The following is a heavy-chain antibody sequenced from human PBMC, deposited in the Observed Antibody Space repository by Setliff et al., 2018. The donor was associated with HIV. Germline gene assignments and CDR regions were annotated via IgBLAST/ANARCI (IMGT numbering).Heavy chain of an antibody. CDR3: AKQTNLGTVPDS. D-gene: IGHD1-1*01. CDR2: IDQDGSHK. CDR1: GGSISSTNW. V-gene: IGHV3-7*03. Sequence: LSLTCAVSGGSISSTNWWSWVRQPPGKGLEWVANIDQDGSHKYYVDSVKGRFTISRDNAKNSLYLQMDSLRAEDTAVYYCAKQTNLGTVPDSWGQGTLVTVSS. J-gene: IGHJ4*02.